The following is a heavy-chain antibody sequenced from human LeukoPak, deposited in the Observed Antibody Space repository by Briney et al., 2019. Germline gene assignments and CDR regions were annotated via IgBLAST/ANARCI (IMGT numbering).Heavy chain of an antibody. CDR1: GFSISHYY. CDR2: INHGGGER. J-gene: IGHJ6*03. Sequence: GGSLRLSCAASGFSISHYYMSWDRQAPGKGPEWVANINHGGGERDYADSVKGRFTISRDNSKNTLYLQMNSLRAEDTAVYYCARGGRPGYYYYYYMDVWGKGTTVTVSS. V-gene: IGHV3-7*01. CDR3: ARGGRPGYYYYYYMDV. D-gene: IGHD3-10*01.